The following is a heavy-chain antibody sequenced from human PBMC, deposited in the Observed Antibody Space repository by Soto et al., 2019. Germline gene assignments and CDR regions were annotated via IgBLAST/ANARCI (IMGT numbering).Heavy chain of an antibody. Sequence: GGSLRLSCTASGFTFGDYAMSWFRQAPGKGLEWVGFIRSKAYGGTTEYAAAVKGRFTTSRDDSKSIAYLQMNSLKTEDTAVYYCTRVSHSSSWIFDLAWGIDGDYWGQGTLVTVSS. V-gene: IGHV3-49*03. CDR2: IRSKAYGGTT. CDR1: GFTFGDYA. D-gene: IGHD6-13*01. J-gene: IGHJ4*02. CDR3: TRVSHSSSWIFDLAWGIDGDY.